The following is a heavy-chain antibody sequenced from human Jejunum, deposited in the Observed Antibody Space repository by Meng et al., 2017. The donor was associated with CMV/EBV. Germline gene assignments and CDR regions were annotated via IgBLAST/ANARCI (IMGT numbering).Heavy chain of an antibody. V-gene: IGHV1-18*01. J-gene: IGHJ5*02. CDR2: ISTSKGNT. CDR3: ARDLPGGTKGTWLDL. CDR1: GYTFTSCG. Sequence: QLPLVQSGAEVKKPGASVKVSCKASGYTFTSCGFSWIRQAPGQGLEWIGWISTSKGNTNYAQKFHGRVTMTTDTSTSTAYMELKSLRSDDTAVYYCARDLPGGTKGTWLDLWGQGTLVTVSS. D-gene: IGHD1-14*01.